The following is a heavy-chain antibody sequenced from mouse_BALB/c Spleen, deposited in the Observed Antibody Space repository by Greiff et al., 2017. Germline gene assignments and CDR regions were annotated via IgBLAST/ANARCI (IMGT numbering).Heavy chain of an antibody. D-gene: IGHD1-1*01. CDR2: IHYSGST. CDR1: GYSITSGYS. CDR3: ARYYYGSSYDFDY. J-gene: IGHJ2*01. Sequence: EVQLQESGPDLVKPSQSLSLTCTVTGYSITSGYSWHWIRQLPGNKLEWMGYIHYSGSTNYNPSLKSRISITRDTSKNQFFLQLNSVTTEDTATYYCARYYYGSSYDFDYWGQGTTLTVSS. V-gene: IGHV3-1*02.